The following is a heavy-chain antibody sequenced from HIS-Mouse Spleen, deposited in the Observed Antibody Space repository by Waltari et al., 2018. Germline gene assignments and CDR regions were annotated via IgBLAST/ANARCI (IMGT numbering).Heavy chain of an antibody. Sequence: QVQLQQWGAGLLKPSETLSLTCAVYGGSFSGYYWSWLRQPPGKGLKCIGEINHSESTNYNPSLKSRVTISVDTSKNQFSLKLGSVTAADTAVYYCARGIPPGDYPDYWGQGTLVTVSS. J-gene: IGHJ4*02. CDR2: INHSEST. CDR1: GGSFSGYY. CDR3: ARGIPPGDYPDY. D-gene: IGHD4-17*01. V-gene: IGHV4-34*01.